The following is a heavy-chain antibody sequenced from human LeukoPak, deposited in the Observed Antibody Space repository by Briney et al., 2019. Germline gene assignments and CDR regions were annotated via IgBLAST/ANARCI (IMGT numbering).Heavy chain of an antibody. CDR1: GFTFSSHW. Sequence: GGSLRLSCAASGFTFSSHWMHWVRQAPGKGLVWVSRVNSDGSSTTYADSVKGRFTISRDNAKNTLYLQMNSLRAEDTAVYYCARGRYYGMDVWGQGTTVTVSS. CDR2: VNSDGSST. V-gene: IGHV3-74*01. CDR3: ARGRYYGMDV. J-gene: IGHJ6*02.